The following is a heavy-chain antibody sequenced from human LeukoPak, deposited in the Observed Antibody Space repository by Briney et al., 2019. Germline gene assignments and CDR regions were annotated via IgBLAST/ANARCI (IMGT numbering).Heavy chain of an antibody. CDR2: INGDGSTI. Sequence: PGGSLRLSCEASGFTFNGHWMHWVRQAPGKGLVWVSLINGDGSTISYADSVKGRFTISRDNAKTSLYLQMNSLRAEDTAVYYCARDLSGVTGYTYGRGIDYWGQGTLVTVSS. CDR3: ARDLSGVTGYTYGRGIDY. D-gene: IGHD5-18*01. CDR1: GFTFNGHW. V-gene: IGHV3-74*01. J-gene: IGHJ4*02.